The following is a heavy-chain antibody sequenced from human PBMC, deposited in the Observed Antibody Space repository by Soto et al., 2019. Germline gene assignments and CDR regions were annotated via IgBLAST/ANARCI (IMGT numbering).Heavy chain of an antibody. CDR1: GGTFSSYA. D-gene: IGHD6-25*01. Sequence: SVKVCCKASGGTFSSYAISWVRQAPGQGLEWMGGIIPIFGTANYAQKFQGRVTITADESTSTAYMELSSLRSEDTAVYYCARDSRGKRMASYCYYYGMDVWGQGTTVTVSS. CDR3: ARDSRGKRMASYCYYYGMDV. CDR2: IIPIFGTA. J-gene: IGHJ6*02. V-gene: IGHV1-69*13.